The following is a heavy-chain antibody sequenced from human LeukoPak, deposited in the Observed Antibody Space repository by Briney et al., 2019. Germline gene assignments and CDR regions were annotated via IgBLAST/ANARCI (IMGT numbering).Heavy chain of an antibody. J-gene: IGHJ3*02. V-gene: IGHV4-59*01. Sequence: PSETLSLTCTVSGGSISSYYWSWIRQPPGKGLERIGYIYYSGSTNYNPSLKSRVTISVDTSKNQFSLELSSVTAADTAVYYCARVRVVNDDDAFDIWGQGTMVTVSS. CDR1: GGSISSYY. CDR2: IYYSGST. CDR3: ARVRVVNDDDAFDI. D-gene: IGHD3-3*01.